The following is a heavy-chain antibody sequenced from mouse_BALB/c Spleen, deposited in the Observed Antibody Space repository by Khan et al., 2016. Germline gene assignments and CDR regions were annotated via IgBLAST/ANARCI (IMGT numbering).Heavy chain of an antibody. CDR2: ISYSGST. CDR3: AIYGVWCCDV. J-gene: IGHJ1*01. Sequence: EVQLQESGPSFVKPSQTLSLTCSVPGDSITCVYWNWIRKFPGNKLEYMGYISYSGSTYYSLSLISRISITCDTSKNQYYLQLNSVTTDDTATYSCAIYGVWCCDVWGAGTTVTVSS. CDR1: GDSITCVY. V-gene: IGHV3-8*02.